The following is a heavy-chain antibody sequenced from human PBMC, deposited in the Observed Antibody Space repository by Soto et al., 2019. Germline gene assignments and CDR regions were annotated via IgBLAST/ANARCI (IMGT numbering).Heavy chain of an antibody. CDR1: GFTFSSYD. V-gene: IGHV3-23*01. CDR3: AKVKNSGYTFFAH. CDR2: IRGSGGNT. Sequence: GGSLRLSCAASGFTFSSYDMNWVRQAPGKGLEWVSGIRGSGGNTYYADSVKGRFTISRDISENTLYLQLSSLRAEDTAIYYCAKVKNSGYTFFAHWGQGTLVTVSS. J-gene: IGHJ4*02. D-gene: IGHD3-22*01.